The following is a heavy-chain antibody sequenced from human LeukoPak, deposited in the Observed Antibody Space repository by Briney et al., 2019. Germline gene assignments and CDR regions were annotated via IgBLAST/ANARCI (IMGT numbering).Heavy chain of an antibody. CDR2: INPNSGGT. CDR1: GYTFTGYY. CDR3: ARKGGYYYWFDP. D-gene: IGHD3-22*01. Sequence: ASVKVSCKASGYTFTGYYMHWVRQAPGQGLEWMGRINPNSGGTNYAQKFQGRVTMTRDTSISTAYMGLSRLRSDDTAVYYYARKGGYYYWFDPWGQGTLVTVSS. V-gene: IGHV1-2*06. J-gene: IGHJ5*02.